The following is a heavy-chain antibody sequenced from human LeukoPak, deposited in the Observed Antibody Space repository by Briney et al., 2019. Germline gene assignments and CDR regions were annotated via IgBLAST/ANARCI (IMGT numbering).Heavy chain of an antibody. CDR1: GFTFSNYW. CDR3: ARGVGYDFWSGYYTGNYFDY. D-gene: IGHD3-3*01. CDR2: RKHDGSDK. V-gene: IGHV3-7*01. J-gene: IGHJ4*02. Sequence: GGSLRLSCAASGFTFSNYWMSLVRQAPGKGLEWVANRKHDGSDKYSVDSVKGRFTISRDDAKNSLYLQMNSLRAEDTAVYYCARGVGYDFWSGYYTGNYFDYWGQGTLVTVSS.